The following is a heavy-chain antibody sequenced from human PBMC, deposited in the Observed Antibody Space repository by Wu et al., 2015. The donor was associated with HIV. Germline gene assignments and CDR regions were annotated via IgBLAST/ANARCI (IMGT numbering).Heavy chain of an antibody. CDR3: AREQAHPYYFDN. Sequence: QVQLVQSGVEVKKPGASVKVSCKTSGYSFTSYEINWVRQAPGQGLEWMGWISPFDGSTDSAQRFQGRITMTIDASTRTIYMELRTLTSDDTAVYYCAREQAHPYYFDNWGRERWSSSPQ. CDR1: GYSFTSYE. J-gene: IGHJ4*02. V-gene: IGHV1-18*01. CDR2: ISPFDGST.